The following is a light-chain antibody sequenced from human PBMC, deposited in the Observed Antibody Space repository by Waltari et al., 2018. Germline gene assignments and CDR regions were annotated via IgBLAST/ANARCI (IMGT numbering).Light chain of an antibody. CDR2: EVN. Sequence: QSALTQPPSASGSPGQSVTISCSGTNSDIGTYNYVSWFQPHPGRAPKLLIYEVNKRPSGVPDRFSGSKSENRASLTVSGLQADDEAVYHCSSYAGSNTLVFGGGTKLTVL. CDR1: NSDIGTYNY. CDR3: SSYAGSNTLV. J-gene: IGLJ2*01. V-gene: IGLV2-8*01.